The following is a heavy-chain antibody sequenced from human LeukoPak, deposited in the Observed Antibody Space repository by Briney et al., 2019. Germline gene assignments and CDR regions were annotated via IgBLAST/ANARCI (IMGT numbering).Heavy chain of an antibody. CDR2: IYFTGTT. CDR1: GGSISSYY. J-gene: IGHJ4*02. CDR3: ARDQRGDSANDFDY. D-gene: IGHD5-12*01. Sequence: KSSETLSLTCTVSGGSISSYYWSWIRQSPGKGLEWIGYIYFTGTTNYNPSLKSRVTISVDTSKKQLSLKLRSVTAADTAVYYCARDQRGDSANDFDYWGQGILVTVSS. V-gene: IGHV4-59*01.